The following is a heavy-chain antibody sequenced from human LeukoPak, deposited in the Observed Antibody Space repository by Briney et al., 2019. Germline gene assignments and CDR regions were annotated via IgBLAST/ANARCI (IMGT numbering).Heavy chain of an antibody. CDR2: IYYSGRT. CDR3: ARIAPVSRFLESRDMDV. D-gene: IGHD3-3*01. V-gene: IGHV4-39*07. J-gene: IGHJ6*03. Sequence: SETLSLTCTVSGGSISSSSYYWGWIRQPPGKGLEWIGSIYYSGRTYYNPSLKSRVTIAVDTSKNQFSLKLSSVTAADTAVYYCARIAPVSRFLESRDMDVWGKGTTVTASS. CDR1: GGSISSSSYY.